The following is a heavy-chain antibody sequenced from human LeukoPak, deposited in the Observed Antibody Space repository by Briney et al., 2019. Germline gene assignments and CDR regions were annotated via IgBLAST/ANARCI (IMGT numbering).Heavy chain of an antibody. D-gene: IGHD6-19*01. J-gene: IGHJ4*02. Sequence: GASVKVSCKASGGTFSSYAISWVRQAPGQGLEWMGWISAYNGNTNYAQKLQGRVTMTTDTSTSTAYMELRSLRSDDTAVYYCARDSRVGDSSGWGASNWGQGTLVTVSS. CDR3: ARDSRVGDSSGWGASN. V-gene: IGHV1-18*01. CDR2: ISAYNGNT. CDR1: GGTFSSYA.